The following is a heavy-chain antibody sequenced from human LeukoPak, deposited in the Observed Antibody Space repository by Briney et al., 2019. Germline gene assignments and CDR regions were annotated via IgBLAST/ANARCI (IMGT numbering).Heavy chain of an antibody. J-gene: IGHJ4*02. CDR2: IDPSDSYT. Sequence: GESLKISCKGSGYSFTSYWIGWVRQMPGKGLEWMGRIDPSDSYTNYSPSFQGHVTISTDKSISTAYLQWSSLKASDTAMYYCARQGLDGDYVDYWGQGTLVTVSS. CDR3: ARQGLDGDYVDY. D-gene: IGHD4-17*01. V-gene: IGHV5-10-1*01. CDR1: GYSFTSYW.